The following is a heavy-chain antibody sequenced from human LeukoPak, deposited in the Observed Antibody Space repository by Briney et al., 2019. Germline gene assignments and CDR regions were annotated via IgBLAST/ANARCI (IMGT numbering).Heavy chain of an antibody. Sequence: ASVKVSCKASGYTFTSYAMRWVRQAPGQRLEWMGWINAGNGNTKYSQKFQGRVTITRDTSASIAYMELSSLRSEDTAVYYCARAGVIARNWFDPWGQGTLVTVSS. V-gene: IGHV1-3*01. J-gene: IGHJ5*02. CDR2: INAGNGNT. CDR3: ARAGVIARNWFDP. D-gene: IGHD3-16*02. CDR1: GYTFTSYA.